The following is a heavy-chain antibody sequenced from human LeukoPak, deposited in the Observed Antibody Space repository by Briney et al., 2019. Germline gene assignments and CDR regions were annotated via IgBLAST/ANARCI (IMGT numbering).Heavy chain of an antibody. CDR3: ARGSLWFGPQRESFDY. CDR2: IYYSGST. D-gene: IGHD3-10*01. J-gene: IGHJ4*02. V-gene: IGHV4-39*07. CDR1: GGSISSSSYY. Sequence: SETLSLTCTVSGGSISSSSYYWGWIRQPPGKGLEWIGSIYYSGSTYYNPSLKSRVTISVDTSKNQFSLKLSSVTAADTAVYYCARGSLWFGPQRESFDYWGQGTLVTVSS.